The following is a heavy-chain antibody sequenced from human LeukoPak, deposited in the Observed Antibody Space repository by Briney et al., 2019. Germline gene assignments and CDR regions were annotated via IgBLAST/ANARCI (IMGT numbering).Heavy chain of an antibody. D-gene: IGHD5-24*01. V-gene: IGHV4-4*07. J-gene: IGHJ3*02. CDR1: GGSISGYY. CDR2: IYPSVST. Sequence: SETLSLTCTLSGGSISGYYWSWIRQPAGKSLECLGRIYPSVSTNYISSLECRVTMSVDTSKNQLSLKLSSVTAADTAVYFCARDPGFRLEMADAFDNWGQGTMVTVSS. CDR3: ARDPGFRLEMADAFDN.